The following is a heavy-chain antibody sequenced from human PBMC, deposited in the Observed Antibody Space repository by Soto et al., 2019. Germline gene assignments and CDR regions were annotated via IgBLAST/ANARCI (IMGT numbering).Heavy chain of an antibody. D-gene: IGHD3-22*01. V-gene: IGHV3-30-3*01. CDR3: AREHDSSGYYYWFDP. J-gene: IGHJ5*02. Sequence: GGSLRLSCAASGFTFSSYAMHWVRQAPGKGLEWVAVISYDGSNKYYADSVKGRFTISRDNSKNTLYLQMNSLRAEDTAVYYCAREHDSSGYYYWFDPWGQGTLVTVSS. CDR1: GFTFSSYA. CDR2: ISYDGSNK.